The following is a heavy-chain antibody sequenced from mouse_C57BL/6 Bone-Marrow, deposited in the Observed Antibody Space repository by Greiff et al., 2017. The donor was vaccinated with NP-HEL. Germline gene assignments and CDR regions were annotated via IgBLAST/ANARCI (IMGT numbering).Heavy chain of an antibody. CDR2: IDPSASYT. J-gene: IGHJ1*03. V-gene: IGHV1-69*01. CDR3: ARDANLHWYFDV. CDR1: GYTFTSYW. Sequence: QVQLKQPGAELVLPGASVKLSCKASGYTFTSYWMHWVKQRPGQGLEWIGEIDPSASYTNYNQKFKGKSTLTVDKSSSTAYMQLSSLTAEDSAVYYCARDANLHWYFDVWGTGTTVTVSS. D-gene: IGHD4-1*01.